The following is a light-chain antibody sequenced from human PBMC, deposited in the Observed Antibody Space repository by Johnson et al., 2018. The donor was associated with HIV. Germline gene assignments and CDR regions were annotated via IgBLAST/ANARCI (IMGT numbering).Light chain of an antibody. V-gene: IGLV1-51*02. J-gene: IGLJ1*01. CDR2: ENN. CDR1: SSNIGNNY. Sequence: QSVLTQPPSVSAAPGQKVTISCSGSSSNIGNNYVSWYQQLPGTAPKLLIYENNKRPSGIPDRFSGSKSGTSATLGITGLPTGDEADYYCGTWHSSLSVYVFGTGTKVTVL. CDR3: GTWHSSLSVYV.